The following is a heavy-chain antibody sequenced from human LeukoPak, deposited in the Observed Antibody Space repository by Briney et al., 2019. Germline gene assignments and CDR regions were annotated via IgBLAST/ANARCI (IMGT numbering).Heavy chain of an antibody. CDR2: ISSSSSTI. Sequence: PSGGSLRLSCAASGFTFSSYSMNWVRQAPGKGLEWVSYISSSSSTIYYADSVKGRFTISRDNAKNSLFLQMNSLRAEDTAVYYCARDAYTYGMVFDYWGQGTLVTVSS. CDR1: GFTFSSYS. CDR3: ARDAYTYGMVFDY. J-gene: IGHJ4*02. V-gene: IGHV3-48*04. D-gene: IGHD5-18*01.